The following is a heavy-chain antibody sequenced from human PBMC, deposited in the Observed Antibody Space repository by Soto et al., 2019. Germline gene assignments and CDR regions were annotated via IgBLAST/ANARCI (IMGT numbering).Heavy chain of an antibody. CDR1: GFTFSSYA. J-gene: IGHJ6*02. Sequence: GGSLRLSCAASGFTFSSYAMSWVRQAPGKGLEWVSAISGSGGSTYYADSVKGRFTISRDNSKNTLYLQMNSLSAEDTAVYYCARRNQGGSPYYYYYGMDVWGQGTTVTVSS. CDR3: ARRNQGGSPYYYYYGMDV. D-gene: IGHD3-10*01. V-gene: IGHV3-23*01. CDR2: ISGSGGST.